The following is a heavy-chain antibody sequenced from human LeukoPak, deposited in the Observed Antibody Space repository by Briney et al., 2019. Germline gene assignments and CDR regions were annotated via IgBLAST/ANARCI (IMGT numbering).Heavy chain of an antibody. Sequence: SETLSLTCTVSGGSISSSNWWSWVRQPPGKGLEWIGEIYHSGSTNYKPSLKSRVTISVDKSKNQFSLKLSSVTAADTAVYYCAGAHCGGDCYSGRAFDIWGQGTMVTVSS. CDR3: AGAHCGGDCYSGRAFDI. CDR1: GGSISSSNW. D-gene: IGHD2-21*02. CDR2: IYHSGST. J-gene: IGHJ3*02. V-gene: IGHV4-4*02.